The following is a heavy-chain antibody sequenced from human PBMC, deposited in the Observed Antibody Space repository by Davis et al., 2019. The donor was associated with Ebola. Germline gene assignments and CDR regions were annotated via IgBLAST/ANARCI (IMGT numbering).Heavy chain of an antibody. J-gene: IGHJ3*02. CDR3: ARCYERIYDAFDI. Sequence: PGGSLRLSCKGSGYCFTSYWNGWVRQMPGKGLEWVGIIYPGDSDTRYSPSFQGQVTISADKSISTAYLQWSSLKASDSAMYYCARCYERIYDAFDIWGQGTMVTVSS. CDR1: GYCFTSYW. V-gene: IGHV5-51*01. CDR2: IYPGDSDT. D-gene: IGHD2-15*01.